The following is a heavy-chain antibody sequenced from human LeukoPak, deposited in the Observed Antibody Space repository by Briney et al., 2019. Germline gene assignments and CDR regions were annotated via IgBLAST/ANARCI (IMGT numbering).Heavy chain of an antibody. D-gene: IGHD6-6*01. CDR3: ASFVGWFDP. CDR1: GFTFSSYA. CDR2: ISYDGSNK. Sequence: SGGSLRLSCAASGFTFSSYAMHWVRQAPGKGLEWVAVISYDGSNKYYADSVKGRFTISRDNSKNTLYLQMNSLRGEDTAVYYCASFVGWFDPWGQGTLVTVSS. J-gene: IGHJ5*02. V-gene: IGHV3-30-3*01.